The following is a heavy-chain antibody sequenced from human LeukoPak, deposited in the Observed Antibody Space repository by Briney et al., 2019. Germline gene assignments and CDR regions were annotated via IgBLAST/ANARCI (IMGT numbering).Heavy chain of an antibody. D-gene: IGHD6-19*01. CDR2: ISSSGSTI. Sequence: PGGSLRLSCAASGFTVSDYYMSWIRQAPGKGLEWVSYISSSGSTIYYADSVKGRFTISRDNAKNSLYLQMNSLRAEDTAVYYCASLGLIAVAGTDDYWGQGTLVTVSS. CDR1: GFTVSDYY. V-gene: IGHV3-11*01. J-gene: IGHJ4*02. CDR3: ASLGLIAVAGTDDY.